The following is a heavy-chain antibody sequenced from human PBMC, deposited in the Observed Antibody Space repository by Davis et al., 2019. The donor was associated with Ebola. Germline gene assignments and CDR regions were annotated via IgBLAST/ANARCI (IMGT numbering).Heavy chain of an antibody. D-gene: IGHD4-11*01. J-gene: IGHJ4*02. CDR1: GFTVSSHN. CDR3: ARDSTGEGFDY. CDR2: IYSGGST. Sequence: GALKISCAASGFTVSSHNMSWVRQAPGKGLEWVSVIYSGGSTYYADSVKGRFTISRDNSKNTLYLQMNSLRAEDTAVYYCARDSTGEGFDYWGQGTLVTVSS. V-gene: IGHV3-66*01.